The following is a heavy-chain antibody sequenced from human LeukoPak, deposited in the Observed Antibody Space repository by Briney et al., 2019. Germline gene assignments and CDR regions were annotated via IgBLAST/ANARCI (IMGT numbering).Heavy chain of an antibody. CDR1: GFTFSSYA. D-gene: IGHD5-24*01. CDR2: ISWNSGSI. CDR3: AKDRARWLQSFDY. J-gene: IGHJ4*02. V-gene: IGHV3-9*01. Sequence: PGGSLRLSCAASGFTFSSYAMHWVRQAPGKGLEWVSGISWNSGSIGYADSVKGRFTISRDDAKNSLYLQMNSLRAEDTALYYCAKDRARWLQSFDYWGQGTLVTVSS.